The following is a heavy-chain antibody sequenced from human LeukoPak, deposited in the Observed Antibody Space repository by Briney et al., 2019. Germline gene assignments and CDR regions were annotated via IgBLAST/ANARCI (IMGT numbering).Heavy chain of an antibody. CDR3: AKDLGYYDSSGLY. CDR1: GFTFSSYG. J-gene: IGHJ4*02. Sequence: GGSLRLSCAASGFTFSSYGMHWVRQAPGKGLEWVAFIRYDGSNKYYADSVKGRFTISRDNSKNTLYLQMNSLRAEDTAVYYCAKDLGYYDSSGLYWGQGTLVTVSS. V-gene: IGHV3-30*02. D-gene: IGHD3-22*01. CDR2: IRYDGSNK.